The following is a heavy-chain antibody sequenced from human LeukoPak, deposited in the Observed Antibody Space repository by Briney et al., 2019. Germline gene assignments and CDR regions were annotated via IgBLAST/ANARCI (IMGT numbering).Heavy chain of an antibody. J-gene: IGHJ4*02. D-gene: IGHD3-10*01. V-gene: IGHV4-34*01. CDR3: ARSGLYYGSGSFDY. CDR2: INHSGST. CDR1: GGSFSGYS. Sequence: PSETLSLTCAVYGGSFSGYSWTWIRQSPGKGLEWIGEINHSGSTNYNPSLKSRVTISVDSSKNQFSLKLSSVTAADTAVYYCARSGLYYGSGSFDYWGQGTLVTVSS.